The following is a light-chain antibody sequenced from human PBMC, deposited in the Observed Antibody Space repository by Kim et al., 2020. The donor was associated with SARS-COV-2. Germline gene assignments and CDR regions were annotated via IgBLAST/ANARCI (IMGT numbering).Light chain of an antibody. Sequence: DIQMTQSPSTLSASVGDRVTITCRASQSIRCWLAWYQQKPGKAPKVLISKASTLETGVPSRFSGSGSGTEFTLTIGSLQPDDFAAYYCQQYFTYPYTFGQGTKVDIK. J-gene: IGKJ2*01. CDR1: QSIRCW. CDR2: KAS. V-gene: IGKV1-5*03. CDR3: QQYFTYPYT.